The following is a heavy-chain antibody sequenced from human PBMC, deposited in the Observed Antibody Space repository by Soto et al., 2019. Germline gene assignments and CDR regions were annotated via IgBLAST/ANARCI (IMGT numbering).Heavy chain of an antibody. CDR3: AREGNLGRWLQPLDF. CDR2: IYYSGST. J-gene: IGHJ4*02. D-gene: IGHD5-12*01. Sequence: TLSLTCTVSGGSISSGGYYWSWIRQDPGKGLEWIGCIYYSGSTYYNPSLKSQVTISVDTSKNQFSLNVISVTAADTAKYFCAREGNLGRWLQPLDFWGQGTLVTVSS. V-gene: IGHV4-31*01. CDR1: GGSISSGGYY.